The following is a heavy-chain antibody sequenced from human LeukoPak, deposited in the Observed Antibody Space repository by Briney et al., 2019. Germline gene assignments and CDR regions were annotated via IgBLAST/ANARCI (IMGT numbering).Heavy chain of an antibody. D-gene: IGHD3-10*01. V-gene: IGHV1-2*02. Sequence: PRASVKVSCTASGYTFTGCYMHWVRQAPGQGLEWMGWINPNSGGTNYAQKFQGRVTMTRDTSISTAYMELSRLRSDDTAVYYCARDSSTMVRGVNNYWGQGTLVTVSS. CDR1: GYTFTGCY. CDR2: INPNSGGT. J-gene: IGHJ4*02. CDR3: ARDSSTMVRGVNNY.